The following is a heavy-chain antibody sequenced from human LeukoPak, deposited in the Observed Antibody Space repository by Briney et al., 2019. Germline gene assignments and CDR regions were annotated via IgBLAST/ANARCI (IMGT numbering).Heavy chain of an antibody. D-gene: IGHD3-9*01. J-gene: IGHJ4*02. CDR3: ARGVDILTAYYSNFDS. CDR2: IYPDDSDT. CDR1: GYSFTSYW. Sequence: PGESLKISCKGSGYSFTSYWIGWVRQMPGKGLERMGIIYPDDSDTRYSPSFQGRVSISADKSISTAYLQWSSLKASDTATYYCARGVDILTAYYSNFDSWGQGTLVTVSS. V-gene: IGHV5-51*01.